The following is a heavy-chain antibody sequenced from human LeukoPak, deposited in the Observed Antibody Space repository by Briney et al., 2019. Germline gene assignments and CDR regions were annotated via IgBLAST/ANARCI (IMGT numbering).Heavy chain of an antibody. CDR2: ISWDGGST. J-gene: IGHJ4*02. CDR3: TVDMGPPDTLLYQVLWNIDY. CDR1: GFIFDDYA. V-gene: IGHV3-43D*03. D-gene: IGHD2-2*01. Sequence: GGSLRLSCAASGFIFDDYAMHWVRQGPGKGLDCVCLISWDGGSTYYVDSVRGRITISRDNSKNSLYLQKNSLTTEDTALYYYTVDMGPPDTLLYQVLWNIDYWGQGTLVTVSS.